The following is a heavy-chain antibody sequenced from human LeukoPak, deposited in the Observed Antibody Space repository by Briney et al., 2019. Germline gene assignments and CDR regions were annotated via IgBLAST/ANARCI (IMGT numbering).Heavy chain of an antibody. Sequence: GGSLRLSCAASGFTFSSYAMSWVRQAPGQGLEWVSAISGSGGSTYYADSVKGRFTISRDNSKNTLYLQMNSLRAEDTAVYYCAKDGNYYDSSGPAFDIRGQGTMVTVSS. CDR3: AKDGNYYDSSGPAFDI. CDR2: ISGSGGST. V-gene: IGHV3-23*01. CDR1: GFTFSSYA. J-gene: IGHJ3*02. D-gene: IGHD3-22*01.